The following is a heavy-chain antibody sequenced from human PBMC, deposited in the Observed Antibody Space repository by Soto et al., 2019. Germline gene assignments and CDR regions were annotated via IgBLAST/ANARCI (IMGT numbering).Heavy chain of an antibody. J-gene: IGHJ4*02. CDR2: ISAYNGNT. CDR3: ARDPPPPDY. Sequence: AGKATSEACFYTIAKTAITSMRQAPGQGLEWMGWISAYNGNTNYAQKLQGRVTMTTDTSTSTAYMELRSLRSDDTAVYYCARDPPPPDYWAQGSLVTVSS. V-gene: IGHV1-18*04. CDR1: FYTIAKTA.